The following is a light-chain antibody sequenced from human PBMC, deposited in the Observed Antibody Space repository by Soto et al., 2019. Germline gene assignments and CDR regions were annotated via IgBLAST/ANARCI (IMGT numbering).Light chain of an antibody. J-gene: IGLJ2*01. Sequence: QSVLTQPASVSGTPGESITISCTGTSSDVGTYNLVTWYQQHPGRVPKLILYEGNKRPSGVSSRFSASKSGNTASLTISGLQAEDEAYYFCCSYAPSRTLLFGGGTKLTVL. V-gene: IGLV2-23*01. CDR1: SSDVGTYNL. CDR3: CSYAPSRTLL. CDR2: EGN.